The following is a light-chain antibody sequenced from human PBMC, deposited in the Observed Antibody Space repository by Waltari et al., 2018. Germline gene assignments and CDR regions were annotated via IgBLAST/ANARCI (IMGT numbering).Light chain of an antibody. V-gene: IGLV1-47*01. J-gene: IGLJ2*01. CDR1: SSNIGRYY. Sequence: QSLLTQPPSASGTPGQRVTMSCSGSSSNIGRYYVYWYQQLPGTAPKLLIDGNNQRPSGVPDRFSGSKAGTSGSLAISGLRSEDEADYYCAAWDDRLRGVVFGGGTKLTV. CDR2: GNN. CDR3: AAWDDRLRGVV.